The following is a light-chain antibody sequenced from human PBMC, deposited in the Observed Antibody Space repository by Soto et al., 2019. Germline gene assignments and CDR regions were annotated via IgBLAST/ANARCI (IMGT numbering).Light chain of an antibody. V-gene: IGKV1-5*03. J-gene: IGKJ1*01. Sequence: IQMTQSPSTLSASVGDSVTITCRASQSISTLTAWYQQKPGKAPRLLLYESSVLESGVPSRFSGDGSGTDFTLTISGLQPDDSANYYCQQYHTDWTFGEGTKVEVK. CDR2: ESS. CDR1: QSISTL. CDR3: QQYHTDWT.